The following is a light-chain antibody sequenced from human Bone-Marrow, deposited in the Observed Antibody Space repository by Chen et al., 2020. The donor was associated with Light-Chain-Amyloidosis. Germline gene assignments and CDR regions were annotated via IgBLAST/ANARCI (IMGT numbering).Light chain of an antibody. V-gene: IGKV3-15*01. Sequence: EVVMTQSPVTLSVFTGERATLSCRASQSVSSNLACYQQKPGQAPRLLIYGASTRATGIPARFSGSVSGTEFTLTISSLQSEDFAVYYCQQYNNWPLTFGGGTNVEIK. CDR1: QSVSSN. CDR2: GAS. CDR3: QQYNNWPLT. J-gene: IGKJ4*01.